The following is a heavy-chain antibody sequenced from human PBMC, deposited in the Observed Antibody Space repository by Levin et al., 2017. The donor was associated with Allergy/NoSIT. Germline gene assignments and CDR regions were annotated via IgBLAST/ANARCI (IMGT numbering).Heavy chain of an antibody. V-gene: IGHV3-33*01. D-gene: IGHD6-19*01. Sequence: GESLKISCAASGFTFSSYGMHWVRQAPGKGLEWVAVIWYDGSNKYYADSVKGRFTISRDNSKNTLYLQMNSLRAEDTAVYYCARDLTPGIAVFADAFDIWGQGTMVTVSS. CDR1: GFTFSSYG. CDR3: ARDLTPGIAVFADAFDI. J-gene: IGHJ3*02. CDR2: IWYDGSNK.